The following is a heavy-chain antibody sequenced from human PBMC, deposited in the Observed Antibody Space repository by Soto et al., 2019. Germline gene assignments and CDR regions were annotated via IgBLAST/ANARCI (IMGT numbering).Heavy chain of an antibody. CDR3: ARRENCYGYVGY. J-gene: IGHJ4*02. V-gene: IGHV5-51*01. D-gene: IGHD5-18*01. Sequence: PVESLNLYRKCSGYIFTNYWFVLVRQTPGRGREWMEIIYPGDSETSYSLSSEGQVTISADKSTSSAYLQWSSLKASDSATYDCARRENCYGYVGYWGQGTLVTVSS. CDR2: IYPGDSET. CDR1: GYIFTNYW.